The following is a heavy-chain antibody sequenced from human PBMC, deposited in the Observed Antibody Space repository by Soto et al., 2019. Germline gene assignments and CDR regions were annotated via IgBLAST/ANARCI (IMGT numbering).Heavy chain of an antibody. J-gene: IGHJ6*02. CDR3: AREGITGTVEGYYYGLDV. Sequence: QVQLVEAGGGVVQPGRSLRLSCAASGFTFSSYAMNWVRQAPGKGLEWVAVISYDGSNKYYADSVKGRFTISRDNSKNTLLLQMNSLRAEDTAVYYCAREGITGTVEGYYYGLDVWGQGTTVTVSS. CDR1: GFTFSSYA. V-gene: IGHV3-30-3*01. CDR2: ISYDGSNK. D-gene: IGHD1-20*01.